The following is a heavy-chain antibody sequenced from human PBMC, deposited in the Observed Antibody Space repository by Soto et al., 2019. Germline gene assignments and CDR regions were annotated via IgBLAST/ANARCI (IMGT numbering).Heavy chain of an antibody. J-gene: IGHJ3*02. CDR3: AKDKGGRIAVPDRTFDI. D-gene: IGHD6-19*01. CDR1: GFTFDDYA. Sequence: GGSLRLSCAASGFTFDDYAMHWVRQAPGKGLEWVSLISWDGGSTYYADSVKGRFTISRDNSKNSLYLQMNRLRAEDTALYYCAKDKGGRIAVPDRTFDIWGQGTMVTVSS. CDR2: ISWDGGST. V-gene: IGHV3-43D*04.